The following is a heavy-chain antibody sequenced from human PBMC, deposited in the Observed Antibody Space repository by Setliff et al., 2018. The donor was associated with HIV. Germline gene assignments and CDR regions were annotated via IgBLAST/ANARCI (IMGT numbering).Heavy chain of an antibody. D-gene: IGHD7-27*01. J-gene: IGHJ2*01. CDR1: EFGISSYW. Sequence: LRLSCVASEFGISSYWMHWVRQTPGKGLVWVSRIKPDGSSITYADSVKGRFTISRDNAKNTVYLQMNSLSAEDAAVYYCTRDPPTSGWYFDLWGRGTLVTASS. CDR3: TRDPPTSGWYFDL. V-gene: IGHV3-74*01. CDR2: IKPDGSSI.